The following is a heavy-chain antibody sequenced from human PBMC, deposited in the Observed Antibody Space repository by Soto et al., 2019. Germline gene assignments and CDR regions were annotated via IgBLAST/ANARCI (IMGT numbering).Heavy chain of an antibody. D-gene: IGHD2-2*01. V-gene: IGHV2-5*02. CDR2: VYWDDSK. J-gene: IGHJ4*02. Sequence: QITLNESGPTLVKPTQTLTLTCTFSGFSLSTRDVGVGWIRQPPGEALEWLGVVYWDDSKTYSPSLESKLTNTTDTSKTPVVLRMTKMDPVGTATYFCAHCRGGVASFWGQGTLVTVSS. CDR3: AHCRGGVASF. CDR1: GFSLSTRDVG.